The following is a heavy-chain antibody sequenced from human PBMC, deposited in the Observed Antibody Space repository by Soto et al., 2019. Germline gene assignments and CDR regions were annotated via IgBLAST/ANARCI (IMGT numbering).Heavy chain of an antibody. Sequence: EVQLLESGGGLVQPGGSLRLSCAASGFTFSSYAMSGVRQAPVKGLEWVSAISGSGGSTYYADSVKGRFTISRDNSKNTLYLQMNSLRAEDTAVYYCARRGSGSYYDYWGQGTLVTVSS. CDR3: ARRGSGSYYDY. CDR1: GFTFSSYA. J-gene: IGHJ4*02. CDR2: ISGSGGST. V-gene: IGHV3-23*01. D-gene: IGHD1-26*01.